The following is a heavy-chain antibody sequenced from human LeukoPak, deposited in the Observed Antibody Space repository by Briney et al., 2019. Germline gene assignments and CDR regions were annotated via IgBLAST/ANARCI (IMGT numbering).Heavy chain of an antibody. CDR1: GFTFSYYW. CDR3: ARYTSNVVGKRHYFDY. D-gene: IGHD1-26*01. J-gene: IGHJ4*02. V-gene: IGHV3-7*01. Sequence: PGGSLRLSCAASGFTFSYYWMTWVRQAPGKGLEWVANINQDGSEKNYVDSVKGRFTISRDNAKNSLYLQMNSLRAEDTAVYYCARYTSNVVGKRHYFDYWGQGTLVTVSS. CDR2: INQDGSEK.